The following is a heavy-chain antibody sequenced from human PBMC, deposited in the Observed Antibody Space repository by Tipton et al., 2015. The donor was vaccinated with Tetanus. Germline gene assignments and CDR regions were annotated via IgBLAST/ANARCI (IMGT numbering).Heavy chain of an antibody. CDR3: AKDPASRGWFDP. V-gene: IGHV3-23*01. J-gene: IGHJ5*02. CDR2: ISVRGSHT. Sequence: SLRLSCAASGFTFSNYAMIWVRRAPGKGLEWVSGISVRGSHTYYADPVKGRFSISRDNSKNTVYLQMNSLRDEDTAVYYCAKDPASRGWFDPWGQGTLVSVSS. CDR1: GFTFSNYA.